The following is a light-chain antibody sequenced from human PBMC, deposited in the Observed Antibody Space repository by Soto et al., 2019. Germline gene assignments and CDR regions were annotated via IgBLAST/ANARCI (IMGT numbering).Light chain of an antibody. CDR2: GAS. CDR3: QSYNDWPSLT. J-gene: IGKJ4*01. V-gene: IGKV3-15*01. CDR1: QSVSSN. Sequence: EIVMTQSPATLSVSPGERATLSCRASQSVSSNFAWYQQRPGQAPRLLIYGASTRATGIPARFSGSGSGTEFTLSISSLQSEDFAVYYCQSYNDWPSLTFGGGTKVEIK.